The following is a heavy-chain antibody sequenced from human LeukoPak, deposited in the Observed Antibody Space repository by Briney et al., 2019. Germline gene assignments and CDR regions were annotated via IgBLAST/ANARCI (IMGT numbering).Heavy chain of an antibody. D-gene: IGHD3-22*01. CDR3: ARAARQGFTMIVVPFFYFDL. J-gene: IGHJ2*01. Sequence: PSQTLSLTCTVSGGSISSGASDWGWIRQHPKRGLEWVGYINHSGSTYYNPSPGSRVTMSVDTSKNQFSLKLSSVTAADSAVYYCARAARQGFTMIVVPFFYFDLWGRGTLVTVSS. CDR1: GGSISSGASD. CDR2: INHSGST. V-gene: IGHV4-31*03.